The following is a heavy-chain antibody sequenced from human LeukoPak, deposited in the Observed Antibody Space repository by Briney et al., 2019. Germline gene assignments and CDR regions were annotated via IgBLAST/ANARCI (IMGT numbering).Heavy chain of an antibody. J-gene: IGHJ4*02. Sequence: SVKVSCKASGGIFSSYAISWVRQAPGQGLEWMGRIIPIFGTANYAQKFQGRVTITADKSTSTAYMELSSLRSEDTAVYYCARQRLGYCSGGSCYEPVGFDYWGQGTLVTVSS. CDR2: IIPIFGTA. V-gene: IGHV1-69*06. D-gene: IGHD2-15*01. CDR1: GGIFSSYA. CDR3: ARQRLGYCSGGSCYEPVGFDY.